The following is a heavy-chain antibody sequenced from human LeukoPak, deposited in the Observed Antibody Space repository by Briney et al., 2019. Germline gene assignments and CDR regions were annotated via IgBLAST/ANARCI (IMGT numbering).Heavy chain of an antibody. Sequence: SETLSLTCTVSGGSISSYYWSWIRPPAGKGLDWIGRIYTSGSTNYNPSLKSRVTMSVDTSKNQFSLKLSSVTAADTAVYYCARDRYGSGSYYKSWFDPWGQGTLVTVSS. V-gene: IGHV4-4*07. CDR3: ARDRYGSGSYYKSWFDP. D-gene: IGHD3-10*01. J-gene: IGHJ5*02. CDR2: IYTSGST. CDR1: GGSISSYY.